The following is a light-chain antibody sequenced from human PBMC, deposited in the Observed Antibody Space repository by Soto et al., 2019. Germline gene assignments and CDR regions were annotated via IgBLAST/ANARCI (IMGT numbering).Light chain of an antibody. Sequence: EIVMTQSPATLSVSPGERATLSCRASQSVSSNLAWYQQKPGQAPRLLIYGASTRATGIPARFSGSGSGTEFTLTISGPQSEDFAVYYCQQYNNWLTWTFGQGTKVDIK. J-gene: IGKJ1*01. V-gene: IGKV3-15*01. CDR2: GAS. CDR1: QSVSSN. CDR3: QQYNNWLTWT.